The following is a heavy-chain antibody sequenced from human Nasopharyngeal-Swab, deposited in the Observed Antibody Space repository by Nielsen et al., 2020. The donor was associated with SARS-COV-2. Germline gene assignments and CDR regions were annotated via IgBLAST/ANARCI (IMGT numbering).Heavy chain of an antibody. D-gene: IGHD3-9*01. V-gene: IGHV4-39*01. CDR3: ARHPLSYYDILTGYSTFDY. J-gene: IGHJ4*02. Sequence: WIRQPPGKGLEWIGSIYYSGSTYYKPSLKSRVTISVDTSKNQFSLKLSSVTAADTAVCYCARHPLSYYDILTGYSTFDYWGQGTLVTVSS. CDR2: IYYSGST.